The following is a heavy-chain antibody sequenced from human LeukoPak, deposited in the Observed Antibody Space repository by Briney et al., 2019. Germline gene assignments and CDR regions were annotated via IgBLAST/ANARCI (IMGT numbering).Heavy chain of an antibody. D-gene: IGHD1-26*01. J-gene: IGHJ4*02. CDR3: ARDSNSVSYPGDYFAY. Sequence: GGSLRLSCAASGFTFSSYSMNWVRQAPGKGLEWVSSISSSSSYIYYADSVKGRFTISRDNAKNSLYLQMNSLRAEDTAVYYCARDSNSVSYPGDYFAYWGQGTLVTVSS. V-gene: IGHV3-21*01. CDR1: GFTFSSYS. CDR2: ISSSSSYI.